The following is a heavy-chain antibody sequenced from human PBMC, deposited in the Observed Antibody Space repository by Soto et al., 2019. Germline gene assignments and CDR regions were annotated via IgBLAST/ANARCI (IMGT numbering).Heavy chain of an antibody. Sequence: GGSLRLSCAASGFTFSSYAMSWVRQAPGKGLEWVSSISSSSSYIYYADSVKGRFTISRDNAKNSLYLQMNSLRAEDTAVYYCARDLSSSWSRFDYWGQGTLVTVS. CDR3: ARDLSSSWSRFDY. J-gene: IGHJ4*02. CDR1: GFTFSSYA. CDR2: ISSSSSYI. D-gene: IGHD6-13*01. V-gene: IGHV3-21*01.